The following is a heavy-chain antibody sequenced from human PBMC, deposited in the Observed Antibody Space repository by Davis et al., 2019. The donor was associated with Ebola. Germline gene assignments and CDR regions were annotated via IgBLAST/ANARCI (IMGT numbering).Heavy chain of an antibody. V-gene: IGHV3-23*01. J-gene: IGHJ6*02. CDR1: GFTFSSYA. CDR2: ISGSGGST. Sequence: GESLKISCAASGFTFSSYAMSWVRQAPGKGLEWVSAISGSGGSTYYADSVKGRFTISRDNSKNTLYLQMNSLRAEDTAVYYCAKDPRRFKAVTPLWDYYGMDVWGQGTTVTVSS. D-gene: IGHD4-11*01. CDR3: AKDPRRFKAVTPLWDYYGMDV.